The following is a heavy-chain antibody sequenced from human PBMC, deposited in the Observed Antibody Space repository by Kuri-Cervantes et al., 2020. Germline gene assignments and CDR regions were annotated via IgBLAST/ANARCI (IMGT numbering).Heavy chain of an antibody. J-gene: IGHJ4*02. CDR3: ATYSGYYYGPSPFDY. CDR1: GGTFSSYA. D-gene: IGHD3-22*01. Sequence: SVKVSCKASGGTFSSYAISWVRQAPGQGLEWMGGIIPIFGTANYAQKFQGRVTITADESTSTAYMELSSLRSEDTAVYYCATYSGYYYGPSPFDYWGQGTLVTVSS. CDR2: IIPIFGTA. V-gene: IGHV1-69*13.